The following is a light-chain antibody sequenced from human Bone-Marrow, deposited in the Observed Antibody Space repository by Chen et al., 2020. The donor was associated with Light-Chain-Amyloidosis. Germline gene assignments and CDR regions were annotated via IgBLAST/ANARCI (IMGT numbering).Light chain of an antibody. Sequence: NFMLTQPHSVSESPGKTVIISCTRSSGSIATNYVQWYQQRPGSSPTTVIYEDDQRPSGVPDRFSGSIDRSSTSASLTISGLKTEDEADYDCQSYQGSSQGVFGGGTKLTVL. CDR3: QSYQGSSQGV. CDR2: EDD. V-gene: IGLV6-57*01. CDR1: SGSIATNY. J-gene: IGLJ3*02.